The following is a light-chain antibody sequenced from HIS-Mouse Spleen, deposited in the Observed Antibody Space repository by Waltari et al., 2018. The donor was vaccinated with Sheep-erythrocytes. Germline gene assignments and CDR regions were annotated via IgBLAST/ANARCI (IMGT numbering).Light chain of an antibody. J-gene: IGLJ2*01. V-gene: IGLV3-10*01. CDR1: AFPTTS. CDR2: EDS. Sequence: SYELTPPPSVSVSPGQTARITCSGSAFPTTSAYWYQQKSGQAPVLVIYEDSKRPSGIPERFSGSSSGTMATLTISGAQVEDEADYYCYSTDSSGNGVFGGGTKLTVL. CDR3: YSTDSSGNGV.